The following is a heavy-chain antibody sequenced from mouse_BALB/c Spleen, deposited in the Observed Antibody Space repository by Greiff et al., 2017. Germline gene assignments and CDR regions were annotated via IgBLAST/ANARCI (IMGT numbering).Heavy chain of an antibody. Sequence: QVQLQQSGAELVRPGSSVKISCKASGYAFSSYWMNWVQQRPGQGLEWIGQIYPGDGDTNYNGKFKGKATLTADKSSSTAYMQLSSLTSEDSAVYFCARRGYGNYFDYWGQGTTLTVSS. CDR1: GYAFSSYW. D-gene: IGHD2-1*01. CDR2: IYPGDGDT. V-gene: IGHV1-80*01. J-gene: IGHJ2*01. CDR3: ARRGYGNYFDY.